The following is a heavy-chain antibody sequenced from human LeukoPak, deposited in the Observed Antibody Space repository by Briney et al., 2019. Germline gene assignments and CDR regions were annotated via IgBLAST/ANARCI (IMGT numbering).Heavy chain of an antibody. CDR2: IRSKGYGGTA. CDR3: TREIRYFDWFQADY. D-gene: IGHD3-9*01. Sequence: GGSLRLSCTTSGFTFGDYSMSWFRQAPGKGLEWVGLIRSKGYGGTAEYAASVKGRFTISRDDSNSIAYLQMDSLKTEDTAVYYCTREIRYFDWFQADYWGQGTLVTVSS. CDR1: GFTFGDYS. V-gene: IGHV3-49*03. J-gene: IGHJ4*02.